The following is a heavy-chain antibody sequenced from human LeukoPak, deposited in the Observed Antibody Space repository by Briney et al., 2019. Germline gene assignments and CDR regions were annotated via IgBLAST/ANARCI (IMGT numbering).Heavy chain of an antibody. J-gene: IGHJ4*02. CDR1: GGSFSGYY. D-gene: IGHD6-19*01. CDR3: ARALLRSGWYGGNYFDY. V-gene: IGHV4-34*01. Sequence: KPSETLSLTCAVYGGSFSGYYWSWIRQPPGKGLEWIGEINHSGSTNYNPSLKSRVTISVDTSKNQFSLKLSSVTAADTAVYYCARALLRSGWYGGNYFDYWGQGTLVTVSS. CDR2: INHSGST.